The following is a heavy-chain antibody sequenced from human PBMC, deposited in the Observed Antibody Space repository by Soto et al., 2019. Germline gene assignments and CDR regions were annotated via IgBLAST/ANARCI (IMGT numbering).Heavy chain of an antibody. CDR3: ARDRTVDTAMINYYYYGMDV. CDR2: IYYSGST. Sequence: PSETLSLTCTVSGGSISSGGYYWSWIRQHPGKGLEWIGYIYYSGSTYYNPSLKSRVTISVDTSKNQFSLKLSSVTAADTAVYYCARDRTVDTAMINYYYYGMDVWGQGTTVTVSS. D-gene: IGHD5-18*01. V-gene: IGHV4-31*03. CDR1: GGSISSGGYY. J-gene: IGHJ6*02.